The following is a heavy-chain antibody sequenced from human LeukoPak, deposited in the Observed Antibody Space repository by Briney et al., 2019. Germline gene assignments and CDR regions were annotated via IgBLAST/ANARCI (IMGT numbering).Heavy chain of an antibody. J-gene: IGHJ4*02. CDR3: ARVPPYGSGTYGEVYFDY. Sequence: PGGSLRLSCAASGFTFRSYEMNWVRQAPGKGLEWVSYISSSGSTIYYADSVKGRFTISRDNAKNSLYLQMNSLRAEDTAVYYCARVPPYGSGTYGEVYFDYWGQGTLVTVSS. D-gene: IGHD3-10*01. V-gene: IGHV3-48*03. CDR2: ISSSGSTI. CDR1: GFTFRSYE.